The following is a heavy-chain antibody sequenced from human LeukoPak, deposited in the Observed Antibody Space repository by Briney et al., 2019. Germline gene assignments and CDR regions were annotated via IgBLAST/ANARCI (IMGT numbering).Heavy chain of an antibody. CDR2: IYYSGST. D-gene: IGHD3-22*01. CDR1: GGSISSSSYY. Sequence: SETLSLTCTVSGGSISSSSYYWGWIRQPPGKGLEWIGSIYYSGSTYYNPSLKSRVTISVDTSKNQFSLKLSSVTAADTAVYYCARRYYFDSSGYYALDYWGQGTLVTVSS. V-gene: IGHV4-39*01. J-gene: IGHJ4*02. CDR3: ARRYYFDSSGYYALDY.